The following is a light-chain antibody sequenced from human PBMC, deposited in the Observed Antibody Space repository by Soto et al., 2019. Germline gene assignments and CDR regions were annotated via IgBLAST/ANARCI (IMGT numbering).Light chain of an antibody. J-gene: IGKJ1*01. Sequence: EIVLTQSPGTLSLSPGQRATLSCRASQSVSSSDLAWYQQKPGQAPRLLIYGASSRATGIPDRFSGSGSGTDFTLTINGLEPEDSAVYYCHQRQSWPRTFGQGTKVDIK. CDR1: QSVSSSD. CDR2: GAS. V-gene: IGKV3-20*01. CDR3: HQRQSWPRT.